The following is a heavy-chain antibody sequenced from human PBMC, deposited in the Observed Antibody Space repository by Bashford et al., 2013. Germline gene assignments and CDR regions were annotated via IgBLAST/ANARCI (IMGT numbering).Heavy chain of an antibody. V-gene: IGHV4-39*01. CDR1: GGSISTSIYY. Sequence: SETLSLTCTVSGGSISTSIYYWGWIRQSPGKGLEWIGSIYYSGSTYFNPSLKGRVTMSVDTSKNQFSLQLNSVTPEDTAVYYCARIRTYYYGSGRDPWGQGTLVTVSS. J-gene: IGHJ5*02. CDR2: IYYSGST. CDR3: ARIRTYYYGSGRDP. D-gene: IGHD3-10*01.